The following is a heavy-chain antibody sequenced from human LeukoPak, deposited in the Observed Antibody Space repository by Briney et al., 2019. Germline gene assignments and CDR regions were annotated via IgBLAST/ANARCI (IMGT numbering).Heavy chain of an antibody. V-gene: IGHV3-53*01. Sequence: PGRSLRLYCATSRITVSSNYMSWVRQAPGKGLDYASVIYSGGSTYYADSVKGRFTISRDNSKNTLYLQMNSLRAEDTAVYYCASRYSSSWYDAFDIWGQGTMVTVSS. D-gene: IGHD6-13*01. CDR1: RITVSSNY. CDR2: IYSGGST. J-gene: IGHJ3*02. CDR3: ASRYSSSWYDAFDI.